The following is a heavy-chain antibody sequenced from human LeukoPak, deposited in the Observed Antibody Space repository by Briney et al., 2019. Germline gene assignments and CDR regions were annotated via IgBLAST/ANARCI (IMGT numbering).Heavy chain of an antibody. V-gene: IGHV4-31*03. Sequence: SETLSLTCSVSGGSISSGGYYWSWIRQHPGRGLEWIGYLHYSGSTFNNPSLKSRVTISVDTSKNQFSLRLSSVTAADTAVYYCARDSSAYNNLDYWGQGTLITVSS. D-gene: IGHD3-22*01. CDR3: ARDSSAYNNLDY. J-gene: IGHJ4*02. CDR1: GGSISSGGYY. CDR2: LHYSGST.